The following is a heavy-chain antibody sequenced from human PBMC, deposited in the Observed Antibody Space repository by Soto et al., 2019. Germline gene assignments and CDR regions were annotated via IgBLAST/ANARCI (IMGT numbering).Heavy chain of an antibody. CDR3: AKNGQPPYYYYGMDV. Sequence: ASVKVSCKTSGYTFSRYSISWVRQAPGQGLEWMGWISGYNGDTNYAQKVQGRVTMTIDTSTYTAYMELRSLTSDDTAIYYCAKNGQPPYYYYGMDVWGQGTTVTVSS. CDR2: ISGYNGDT. CDR1: GYTFSRYS. V-gene: IGHV1-18*01. J-gene: IGHJ6*02. D-gene: IGHD2-8*01.